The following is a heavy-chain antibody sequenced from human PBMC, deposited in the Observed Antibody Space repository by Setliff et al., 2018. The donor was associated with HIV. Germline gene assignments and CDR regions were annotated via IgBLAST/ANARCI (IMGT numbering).Heavy chain of an antibody. V-gene: IGHV1-18*01. J-gene: IGHJ4*02. CDR2: IATYNGNT. D-gene: IGHD6-19*01. Sequence: SVKVSCKASGYTFNSYGISWVRQAPGQGPEWVGWIATYNGNTNYAQRLQGRVTLTTDTSTSTAYMELRSLRFDDTAVYFCARGVSQAYTYGSGAYYYFDFCVLGTLVTVSS. CDR1: GYTFNSYG. CDR3: ARGVSQAYTYGSGAYYYFDF.